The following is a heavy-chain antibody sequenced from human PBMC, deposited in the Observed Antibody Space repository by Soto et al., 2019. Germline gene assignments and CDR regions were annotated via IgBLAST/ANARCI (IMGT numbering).Heavy chain of an antibody. Sequence: SGATLGNPTQTLTLTCTFSAFSLSTSGVGVGWIRQPPGKALEWLALIYWDDDKRYSPSLKSRLTITKDTSKNQVVLTMTNMDPVDTATYYCAHRNWQQLVLGFDPWGQGTLVTVSS. V-gene: IGHV2-5*02. CDR2: IYWDDDK. J-gene: IGHJ5*02. D-gene: IGHD6-13*01. CDR3: AHRNWQQLVLGFDP. CDR1: AFSLSTSGVG.